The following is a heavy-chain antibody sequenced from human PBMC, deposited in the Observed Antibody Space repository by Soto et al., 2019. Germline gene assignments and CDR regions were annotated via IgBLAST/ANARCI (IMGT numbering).Heavy chain of an antibody. Sequence: DVQLLESGGGLVQPGGSLRLSCAASGFTFRNYAMTWVRQAPGKGLEWVSAITGRGVGTFYADSVKGRFTISRDNSKNTLFLQMNTLTPEDTAVYYCAKLPEIGVAGTEYFQYWGQGTRVTVSS. CDR3: AKLPEIGVAGTEYFQY. D-gene: IGHD6-19*01. CDR2: ITGRGVGT. CDR1: GFTFRNYA. J-gene: IGHJ1*01. V-gene: IGHV3-23*01.